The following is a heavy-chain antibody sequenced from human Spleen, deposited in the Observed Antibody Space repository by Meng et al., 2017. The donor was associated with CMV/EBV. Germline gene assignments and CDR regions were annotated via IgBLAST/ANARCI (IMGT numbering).Heavy chain of an antibody. J-gene: IGHJ4*02. CDR2: ISSSHTYI. D-gene: IGHD5-12*01. CDR3: ARDSNGYDLAPFDY. Sequence: ASGFTFSSYSMNWVRQAPGKGLEWVSYISSSHTYIYYPESVKGRFTICRDNAKNSLYLQMNSLRDEDTAVYYCARDSNGYDLAPFDYWGQGTLVTVSS. CDR1: GFTFSSYS. V-gene: IGHV3-21*01.